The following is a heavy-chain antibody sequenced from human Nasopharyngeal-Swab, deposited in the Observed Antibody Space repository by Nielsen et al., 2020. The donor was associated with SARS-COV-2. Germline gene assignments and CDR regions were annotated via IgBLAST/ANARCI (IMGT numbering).Heavy chain of an antibody. Sequence: ASAQVSCKASGYTFTSYDINWVRQATGQGLEWMGWMNPNSGNTGYAQKFQGRVTMPRNTSISTAYMELSSLRSEDTAVYYCARTFYDFWSGYRYGMDVWGQGTTVTVSS. CDR2: MNPNSGNT. CDR1: GYTFTSYD. V-gene: IGHV1-8*01. D-gene: IGHD3-3*01. J-gene: IGHJ6*02. CDR3: ARTFYDFWSGYRYGMDV.